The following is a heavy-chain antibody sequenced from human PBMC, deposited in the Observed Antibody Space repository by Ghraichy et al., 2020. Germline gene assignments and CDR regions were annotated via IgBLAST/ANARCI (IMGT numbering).Heavy chain of an antibody. CDR1: GFTFSSYW. Sequence: GESLNISCAASGFTFSSYWMSWVRQAPGKGLEWVANIKQDGSEKYYVDSVKGRFTISRDNAKNSLYLQMNSLRAEDTAVYYCARDGGFFGPTYDFWSGYLDYWGQGTLVTVSS. J-gene: IGHJ4*02. CDR2: IKQDGSEK. D-gene: IGHD3-3*01. V-gene: IGHV3-7*03. CDR3: ARDGGFFGPTYDFWSGYLDY.